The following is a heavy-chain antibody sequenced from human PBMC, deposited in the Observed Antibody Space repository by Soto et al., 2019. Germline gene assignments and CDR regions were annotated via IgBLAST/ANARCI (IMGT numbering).Heavy chain of an antibody. J-gene: IGHJ5*02. V-gene: IGHV1-18*01. CDR1: GYTFTSYG. CDR2: ISAYNGNT. Sequence: ASVKVSCKASGYTFTSYGISWVRQAPGQGLEWMGWISAYNGNTNYAQKLQGRVTMTTDTSTSTAYMELRSLRSDDTAVYYCARAYLRFREPTRPQTWFDPWGQGTLVTVSS. D-gene: IGHD3-10*01. CDR3: ARAYLRFREPTRPQTWFDP.